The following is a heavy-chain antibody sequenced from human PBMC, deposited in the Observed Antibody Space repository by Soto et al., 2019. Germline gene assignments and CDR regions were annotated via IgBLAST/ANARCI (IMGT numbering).Heavy chain of an antibody. CDR3: ARDGRGTGYYSHGMDV. V-gene: IGHV1-69*05. CDR1: GGTFSSYA. D-gene: IGHD3-9*01. CDR2: IIPIFGTA. Sequence: QVQLVQSGAEVKKPGSSVKVSCKASGGTFSSYAISWVRQAPGQGLEWMGGIIPIFGTANYAQKFQGRVTITXXEXTXXAYMELSSLRSEDTAVYYGARDGRGTGYYSHGMDVWGQGTTVTVSS. J-gene: IGHJ6*02.